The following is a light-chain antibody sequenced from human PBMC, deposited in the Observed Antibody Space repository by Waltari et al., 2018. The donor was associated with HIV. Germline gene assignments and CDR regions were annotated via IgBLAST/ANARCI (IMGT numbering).Light chain of an antibody. Sequence: QSALTQPASVSGSPGQSITISCTGTSSDVGGYNYVSWYQQHPGKAPKLMIYDVSHRPSGVSNRFSGSKSGNTASLTISGLQAEDEADYYCSSYTSSISWVFGGGTKLTVL. V-gene: IGLV2-14*03. CDR1: SSDVGGYNY. CDR2: DVS. CDR3: SSYTSSISWV. J-gene: IGLJ3*02.